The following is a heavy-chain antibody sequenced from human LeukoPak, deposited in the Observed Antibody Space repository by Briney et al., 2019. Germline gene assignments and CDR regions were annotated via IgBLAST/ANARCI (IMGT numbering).Heavy chain of an antibody. V-gene: IGHV3-30*02. D-gene: IGHD3-22*01. Sequence: GGSLRLSCAASGFTFSSYGMNWVRQAPGKGLEWVAFIRYDGSNKYYADSVKGRFTISRDNSKNTLYLQMNSLRAEDTAVYYCAKDWDYYDSSGYSTRPDAFDIWGQGTMVTVSS. CDR2: IRYDGSNK. CDR1: GFTFSSYG. J-gene: IGHJ3*02. CDR3: AKDWDYYDSSGYSTRPDAFDI.